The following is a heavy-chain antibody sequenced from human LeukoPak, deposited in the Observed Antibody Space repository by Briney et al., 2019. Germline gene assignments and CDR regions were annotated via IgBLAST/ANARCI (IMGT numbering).Heavy chain of an antibody. D-gene: IGHD2-2*02. CDR2: IYYSGST. J-gene: IGHJ4*02. V-gene: IGHV4-59*01. CDR3: ARSHTLPAAIPFDD. Sequence: SETLSLTCTVSGGSIISYYWSWIRQPPGKGLEWVGYIYYSGSTNYNPSLKSRVTISVDTSKNQFSLKLSSVTAADTAVYYCARSHTLPAAIPFDDWGQGTLVTVSS. CDR1: GGSIISYY.